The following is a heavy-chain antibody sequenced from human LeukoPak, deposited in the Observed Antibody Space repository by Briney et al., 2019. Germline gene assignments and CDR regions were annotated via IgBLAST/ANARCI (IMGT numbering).Heavy chain of an antibody. V-gene: IGHV3-33*01. CDR1: ELTFTTYG. J-gene: IGHJ4*02. CDR3: ARDWKTNSFDY. Sequence: PGRSLTLSCAASELTFTTYGMHWARPAPGKGLEWVAFIYYDGSNIYYADYVKGRFTISRDISKNTLYLQMDSLRAEDTAIYYCARDWKTNSFDYWGQGTLVTVSS. CDR2: IYYDGSNI. D-gene: IGHD1-1*01.